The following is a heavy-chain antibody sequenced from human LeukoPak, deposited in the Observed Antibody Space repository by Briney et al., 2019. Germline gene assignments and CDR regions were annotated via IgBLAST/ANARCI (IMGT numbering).Heavy chain of an antibody. D-gene: IGHD5-18*01. CDR3: ARGLRGYSYGSGPYYFDY. CDR1: GGSFSGYY. CDR2: INHSGCT. V-gene: IGHV4-34*01. J-gene: IGHJ4*02. Sequence: PSETLSLTCAVYGGSFSGYYRSWIRQPPGKGLEWIGEINHSGCTNYNPSLKSRVTISVDTSKNQFSLKLSSVTAADTAVYYCARGLRGYSYGSGPYYFDYWGQGTLVTVSS.